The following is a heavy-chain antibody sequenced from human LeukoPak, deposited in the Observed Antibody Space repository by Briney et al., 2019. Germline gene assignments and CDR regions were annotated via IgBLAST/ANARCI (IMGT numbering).Heavy chain of an antibody. Sequence: HAGGSLRLSCAASGFTFGSYPMHWVRQAPGKGLEYVSSILSEDARHYANSVKGRFTISRDNAKNMLYLQMGSLRPEDMAVYYCARDIDSGWAFDPWGQGTLVTVSA. D-gene: IGHD3-22*01. CDR2: ILSEDAR. CDR3: ARDIDSGWAFDP. J-gene: IGHJ5*02. V-gene: IGHV3-64*01. CDR1: GFTFGSYP.